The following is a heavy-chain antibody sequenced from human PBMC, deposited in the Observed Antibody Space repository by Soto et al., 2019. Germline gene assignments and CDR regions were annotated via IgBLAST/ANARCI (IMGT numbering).Heavy chain of an antibody. CDR3: ARKHSLDYIRWGLDP. Sequence: ASVKVSCKXSGYPFSDNQIHWLRRAPGQGLEWMGRINPKSDDTNYAQKFQGRVTMTRDTSIDTAYLELTGLTSDDTATYYCARKHSLDYIRWGLDPWGQGTLVTVSS. CDR2: INPKSDDT. D-gene: IGHD4-4*01. J-gene: IGHJ5*02. V-gene: IGHV1-2*02. CDR1: GYPFSDNQ.